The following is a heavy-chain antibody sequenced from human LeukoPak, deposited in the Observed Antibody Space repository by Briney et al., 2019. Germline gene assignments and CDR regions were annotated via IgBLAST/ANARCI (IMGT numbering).Heavy chain of an antibody. CDR3: ARGFRHSAVAGPY. D-gene: IGHD6-19*01. J-gene: IGHJ4*02. Sequence: SETLSLTCTVSGGSINSYYWSWIRQSPGKGLEWIGFIYYSGSTNYNPSLKSRVTMSVDTSKNQFSLKLSSVTAADTAVYYCARGFRHSAVAGPYWGQGTLVTVSS. V-gene: IGHV4-59*01. CDR2: IYYSGST. CDR1: GGSINSYY.